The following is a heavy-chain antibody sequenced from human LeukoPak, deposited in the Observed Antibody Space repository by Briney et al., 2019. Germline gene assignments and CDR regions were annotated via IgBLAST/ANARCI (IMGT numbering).Heavy chain of an antibody. CDR1: GGSISSTTYY. Sequence: PSETLSLTCTVSGGSISSTTYYWGWIRQPPGKGLEWIGSIYYSGNTFYNPSLTSRVTISVDTSKNQFSLKLSSVTAADTAVYYCARVGAGGFDLWGRGTLVTVSS. V-gene: IGHV4-39*07. CDR2: IYYSGNT. CDR3: ARVGAGGFDL. J-gene: IGHJ2*01. D-gene: IGHD1-26*01.